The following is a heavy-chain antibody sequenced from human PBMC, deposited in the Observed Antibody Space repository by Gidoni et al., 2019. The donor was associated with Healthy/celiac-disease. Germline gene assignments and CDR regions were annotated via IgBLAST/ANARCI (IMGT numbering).Heavy chain of an antibody. CDR2: ISCNSGSI. J-gene: IGHJ2*01. CDR1: GFTFDDYA. D-gene: IGHD5-12*01. CDR3: AKAEMATMPNWYFDL. Sequence: EVQLVESGGGLVQPGRSLRLSCAASGFTFDDYAMHWVRQAPGKGLAWVSGISCNSGSIGYADSLKGRFTISRDNAKNSLYLQMNSLRAEDTALYYCAKAEMATMPNWYFDLWGRGTLVTVSS. V-gene: IGHV3-9*01.